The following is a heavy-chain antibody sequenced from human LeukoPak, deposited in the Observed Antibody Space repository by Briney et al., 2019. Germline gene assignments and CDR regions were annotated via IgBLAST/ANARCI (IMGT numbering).Heavy chain of an antibody. CDR1: GFTVSSNY. CDR3: ARGEAAAGTTYPDY. Sequence: GGSLRLSCAASGFTVSSNYMSWVRQAPGKGLEWVSVIYSGGSTYYADSVKGRFTISRDNSKNTLYLQMNSLRAEDTAVYYCARGEAAAGTTYPDYWGQGTLVTVSS. CDR2: IYSGGST. J-gene: IGHJ4*02. D-gene: IGHD6-13*01. V-gene: IGHV3-53*01.